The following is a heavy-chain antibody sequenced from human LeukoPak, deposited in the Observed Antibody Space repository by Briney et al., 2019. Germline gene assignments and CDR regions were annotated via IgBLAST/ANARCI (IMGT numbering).Heavy chain of an antibody. CDR1: GFTFSTYG. Sequence: RSLRLSCAASGFTFSTYGMHWVRQAPGKGLEWVAVIWYDGNNKYYADSVKGRFTISRDNSKNTLYLQMNSLRAEDTAVYYCARPDYGGNSGVFYWGQGTLVTVSS. V-gene: IGHV3-33*01. D-gene: IGHD4-23*01. CDR3: ARPDYGGNSGVFY. CDR2: IWYDGNNK. J-gene: IGHJ4*02.